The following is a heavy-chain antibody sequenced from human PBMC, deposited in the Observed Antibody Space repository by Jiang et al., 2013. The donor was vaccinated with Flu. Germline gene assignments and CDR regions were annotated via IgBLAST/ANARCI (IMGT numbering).Heavy chain of an antibody. CDR1: GFSFSYYA. V-gene: IGHV3-30*02. Sequence: QLVESGGGVVQPGSSLRLSCAASGFSFSYYAMYWVRQAPGKGLEWLSSIWHDGSNKYYADSVKGRFTLSRDNSRNTLFLQMNSLRPEDTAVYYCATLRGSTYDTYLMDSWGQGTLVTVSS. D-gene: IGHD2-2*01. CDR3: ATLRGSTYDTYLMDS. CDR2: IWHDGSNK. J-gene: IGHJ5*01.